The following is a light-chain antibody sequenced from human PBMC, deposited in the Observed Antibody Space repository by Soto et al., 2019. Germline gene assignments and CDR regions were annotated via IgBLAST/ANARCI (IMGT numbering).Light chain of an antibody. J-gene: IGKJ1*01. CDR2: DAS. Sequence: DIQMTQSPSTLSASVGDRVTITCRASQSIRKWLAWYQQKPGKAPELLIYDASSLKSGVPSRFSGSGSGTEFPLTISGLQPDDFATYHCQHYNTYWRTFGQGTKVEVQ. CDR1: QSIRKW. CDR3: QHYNTYWRT. V-gene: IGKV1-5*01.